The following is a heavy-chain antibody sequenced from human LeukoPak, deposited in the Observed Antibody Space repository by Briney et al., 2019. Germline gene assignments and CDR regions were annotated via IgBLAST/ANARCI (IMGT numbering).Heavy chain of an antibody. Sequence: GASVKVSCKASGYTFTSYYMHWVRQAPGQGLEWMGIINPSGGGTSYAQKFQGRVTMTRDTSTSTVYMELSSLRSEDTAVYYCARGGLVPAAMRVFDYWGQGTLVTVSS. CDR3: ARGGLVPAAMRVFDY. CDR2: INPSGGGT. D-gene: IGHD2-2*01. J-gene: IGHJ4*02. CDR1: GYTFTSYY. V-gene: IGHV1-46*01.